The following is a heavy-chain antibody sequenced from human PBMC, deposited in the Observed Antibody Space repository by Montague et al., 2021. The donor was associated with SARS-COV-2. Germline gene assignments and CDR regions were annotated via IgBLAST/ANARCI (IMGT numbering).Heavy chain of an antibody. V-gene: IGHV4-4*07. D-gene: IGHD6-13*01. CDR3: ARGVASSEGNWFDP. J-gene: IGHJ5*02. Sequence: ETLSLTCTVSGGSISSYYWSWIRQPAGKGLEWIGRIYTSGSTNYNPSLKSRVTISVDTSKNQFSLKLSSVTAADTAVYYCARGVASSEGNWFDPWGQGTLVTVSS. CDR1: GGSISSYY. CDR2: IYTSGST.